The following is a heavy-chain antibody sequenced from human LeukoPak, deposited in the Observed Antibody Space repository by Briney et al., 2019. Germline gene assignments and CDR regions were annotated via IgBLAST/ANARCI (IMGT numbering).Heavy chain of an antibody. V-gene: IGHV3-21*01. CDR1: GFTFSSYS. Sequence: PGGSLRLSCAASGFTFSSYSMNWVRQAPGKGLEWVSSISSSSSYIYYADSVKGRFTVSRDNAKNSLYLQVNSLRAEDTAVYYCARNNYDSSGYYAYWGQGTLVTVSS. CDR3: ARNNYDSSGYYAY. D-gene: IGHD3-22*01. CDR2: ISSSSSYI. J-gene: IGHJ4*02.